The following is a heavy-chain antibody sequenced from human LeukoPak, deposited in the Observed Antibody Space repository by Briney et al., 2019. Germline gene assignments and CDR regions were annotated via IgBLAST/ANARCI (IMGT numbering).Heavy chain of an antibody. CDR1: GFTFSRSN. V-gene: IGHV3-48*01. CDR2: IESSSSPI. J-gene: IGHJ4*02. CDR3: ARDNWGLDY. D-gene: IGHD7-27*01. Sequence: GGSLRLSCVASGFTFSRSNMNWVRQAPGKGLEWVSYIESSSSPIYYTDSVKGRFTISRDNAKNSLYLRMNSLRAEDTAVYYCARDNWGLDYWGQGTLVTVSS.